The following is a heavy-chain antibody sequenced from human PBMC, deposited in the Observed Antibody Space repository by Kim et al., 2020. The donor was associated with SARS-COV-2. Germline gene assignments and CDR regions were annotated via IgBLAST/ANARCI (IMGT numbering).Heavy chain of an antibody. CDR2: ITSSTAYI. CDR3: TRGGAYNYYYYGLDV. Sequence: GGSLRLSCAASGFTFSSYSMNWVRQAPGKGLEWVSSITSSTAYIYYADSVKGRFTISRDNSDNSLFLQMDSLRAEDTAVYYCTRGGAYNYYYYGLDVWGQGTTVTVSS. J-gene: IGHJ6*02. D-gene: IGHD1-20*01. CDR1: GFTFSSYS. V-gene: IGHV3-21*01.